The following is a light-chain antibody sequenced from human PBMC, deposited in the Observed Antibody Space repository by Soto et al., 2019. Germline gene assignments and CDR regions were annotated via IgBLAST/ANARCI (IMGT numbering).Light chain of an antibody. J-gene: IGKJ3*01. CDR1: QSVSSSY. Sequence: EMVLTQSPGTLSLSPRERATLSCRASQSVSSSYLAWYQQKPGQAPRLLIYGASSRATGIPDRFSGSGSGTDFTLTISRLEPEDFAVYYCQQYGSSLFTFGPGTKVDIK. CDR3: QQYGSSLFT. CDR2: GAS. V-gene: IGKV3-20*01.